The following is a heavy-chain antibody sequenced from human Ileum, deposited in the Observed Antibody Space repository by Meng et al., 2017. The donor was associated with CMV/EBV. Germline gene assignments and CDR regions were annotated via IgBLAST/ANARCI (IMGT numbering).Heavy chain of an antibody. J-gene: IGHJ4*02. CDR1: GASISSGDYY. D-gene: IGHD6-13*01. CDR3: ARAKQAAENFDS. CDR2: IYYTGAT. Sequence: QVQLQESGPGLVKHSETLSLTCTVSGASISSGDYYWTWIRQPPGKGLEWIGYIYYTGATYYRSSLESRIVISSDTSKNHFSLTLTSVTAADTAVYFCARAKQAAENFDSWGQGTLVTVSS. V-gene: IGHV4-30-4*08.